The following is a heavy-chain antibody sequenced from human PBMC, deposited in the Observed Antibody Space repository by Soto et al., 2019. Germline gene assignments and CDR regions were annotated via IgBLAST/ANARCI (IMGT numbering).Heavy chain of an antibody. Sequence: SVTLSLTCTVSGASMSDYYGSWIRQSPGKGLEHIGYLHYSGSANYNPSLKSRVTISMDTSKNQFSLRLSSVTAADTAVYFCARSVAVPGAHIDYWGQGTQVTVSS. CDR3: ARSVAVPGAHIDY. D-gene: IGHD6-19*01. V-gene: IGHV4-59*01. J-gene: IGHJ4*02. CDR2: LHYSGSA. CDR1: GASMSDYY.